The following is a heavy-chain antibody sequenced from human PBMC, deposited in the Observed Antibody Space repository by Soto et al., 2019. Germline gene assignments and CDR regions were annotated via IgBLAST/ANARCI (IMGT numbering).Heavy chain of an antibody. Sequence: SPTLSLTCAISGDSVSSNSAAWNWIRQSPSRGLEWLGRTYYRSKWYNDYAVSVKSRITINPDTSKNQFSLQLNSVTPEGTAVYYCARDCTNGVCYPSYHYGMDVWGQGTTVTVSS. J-gene: IGHJ6*02. CDR1: GDSVSSNSAA. D-gene: IGHD2-8*01. CDR3: ARDCTNGVCYPSYHYGMDV. V-gene: IGHV6-1*01. CDR2: TYYRSKWYN.